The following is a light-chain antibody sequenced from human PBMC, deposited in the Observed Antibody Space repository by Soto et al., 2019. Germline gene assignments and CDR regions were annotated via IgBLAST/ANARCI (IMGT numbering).Light chain of an antibody. CDR2: GAS. Sequence: EIVMTQSPATLSVSPGERDTLSCRASQSVSSNLAWYQQKPGQAPRLLIYGASSRATGIPDRFSGSGSGTDFTLTISSLQPDDFATSYCQQYNSYSPWTVGPGTQVDI. CDR3: QQYNSYSPWT. J-gene: IGKJ1*01. CDR1: QSVSSN. V-gene: IGKV3D-15*01.